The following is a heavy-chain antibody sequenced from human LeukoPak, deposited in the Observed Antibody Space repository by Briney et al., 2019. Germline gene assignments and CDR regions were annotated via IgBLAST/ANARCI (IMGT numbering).Heavy chain of an antibody. V-gene: IGHV3-7*01. CDR1: GITLSSYW. J-gene: IGHJ3*02. CDR2: IKQDGSDK. D-gene: IGHD3-16*01. CDR3: ARDHRGVDAFDI. Sequence: GGSLRLSVAAFGITLSSYWMSWVRQSPGKGLNWVANIKQDGSDKYYVGSVKGRFTISRDNAKNSLYLQMNSLRAEETAVYYCARDHRGVDAFDIWGQGTMVTVSS.